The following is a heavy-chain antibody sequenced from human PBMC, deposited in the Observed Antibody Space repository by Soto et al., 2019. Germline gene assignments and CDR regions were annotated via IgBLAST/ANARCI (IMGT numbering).Heavy chain of an antibody. J-gene: IGHJ4*02. CDR1: GYTFTTFG. Sequence: QVQLVQSGAEVKPPGASVKVSCKASGYTFTTFGISWVRQAPGQGLEWMGWTSTNNGDTYYAPRLQGRVTVTKDTSARTAYMELRSLGSDDTVVYYCGREYCRGGRCYSPDYWGQGTLVTVSS. D-gene: IGHD2-15*01. CDR2: TSTNNGDT. CDR3: GREYCRGGRCYSPDY. V-gene: IGHV1-18*01.